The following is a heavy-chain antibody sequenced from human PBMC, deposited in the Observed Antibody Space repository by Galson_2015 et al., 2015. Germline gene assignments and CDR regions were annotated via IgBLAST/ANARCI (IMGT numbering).Heavy chain of an antibody. V-gene: IGHV4-59*01. Sequence: VTISIDTSKNQFSLKLSSVAAADTAVYYCARDGKVANAFDIWGQGTMVTVSS. J-gene: IGHJ3*02. CDR3: ARDGKVANAFDI. D-gene: IGHD2-15*01.